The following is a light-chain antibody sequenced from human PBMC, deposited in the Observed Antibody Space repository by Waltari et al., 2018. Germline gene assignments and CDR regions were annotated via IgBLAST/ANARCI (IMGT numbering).Light chain of an antibody. V-gene: IGLV2-11*01. Sequence: QSALTQPRSVSGSPGQSVTISCTGTSSDVGAYDNVAWYQHHPGKAPKLMICDVTKRPSGVPDRFSGSKSGNTASLTISGLQAEDEAYYYCCSYAGRYTHVVFGGGTKLTVL. CDR1: SSDVGAYDN. CDR2: DVT. CDR3: CSYAGRYTHVV. J-gene: IGLJ2*01.